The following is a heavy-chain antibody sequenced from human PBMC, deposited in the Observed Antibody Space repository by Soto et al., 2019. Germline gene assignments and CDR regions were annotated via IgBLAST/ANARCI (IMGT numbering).Heavy chain of an antibody. D-gene: IGHD2-2*01. J-gene: IGHJ5*01. Sequence: EVQLLESGGGLVQPGESLRLSCVASGFAFGAYAMTWVRLAPGKGLEWVAVISGDGGNTYYGDSVKGRFTVSRDNTKKMLYLEMNSQRVEDTATYFCAKDPVPQLLPYSWFDSWGQGTRVTVSS. CDR1: GFAFGAYA. CDR2: ISGDGGNT. CDR3: AKDPVPQLLPYSWFDS. V-gene: IGHV3-23*01.